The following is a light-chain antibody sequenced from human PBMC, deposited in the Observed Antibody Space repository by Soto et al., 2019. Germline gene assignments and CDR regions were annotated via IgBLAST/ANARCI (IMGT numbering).Light chain of an antibody. CDR1: QSVSSSS. V-gene: IGKV3D-20*02. J-gene: IGKJ1*01. CDR2: EAS. CDR3: QQRSNWPS. Sequence: EIVLTQSPVPLSLSPGERATLSCRASQSVSSSSLAWYQQTPGQAPRLLIYEASSRATGIPDRFSGSGSGTDFTLTISRLEPEDFAVYYCQQRSNWPSFGQGTKVDIK.